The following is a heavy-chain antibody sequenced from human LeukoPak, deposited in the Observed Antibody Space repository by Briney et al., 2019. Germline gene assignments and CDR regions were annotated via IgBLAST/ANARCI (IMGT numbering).Heavy chain of an antibody. CDR3: AKDMGITMVRGVIGFDY. D-gene: IGHD3-10*01. J-gene: IGHJ4*02. Sequence: GGSLRLSCAASGFTFDDYAMHWVRQATGKGLEGVSGIRWNSGSIGYADSVKGRFTISRDNAKNSLYLQMNSLRAEDTALYYCAKDMGITMVRGVIGFDYWGQGTLVTVSS. V-gene: IGHV3-9*01. CDR1: GFTFDDYA. CDR2: IRWNSGSI.